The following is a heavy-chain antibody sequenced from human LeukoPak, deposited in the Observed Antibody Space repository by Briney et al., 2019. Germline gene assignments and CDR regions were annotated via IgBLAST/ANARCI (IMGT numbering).Heavy chain of an antibody. CDR2: IYISGST. CDR1: GGSISSYY. CDR3: ARGLYYDILTGYRLGVYYYYMDV. D-gene: IGHD3-9*01. Sequence: SETLSLTCTVSGGSISSYYWSWIRQPAGKGLEWIGRIYISGSTNYNPSFKSRVTMSVDTSKNQFSLKLSSVTAADTAVYYCARGLYYDILTGYRLGVYYYYMDVWGKGTTVTISS. V-gene: IGHV4-4*07. J-gene: IGHJ6*03.